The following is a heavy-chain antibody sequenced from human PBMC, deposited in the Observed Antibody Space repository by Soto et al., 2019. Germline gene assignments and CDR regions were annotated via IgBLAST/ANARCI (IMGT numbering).Heavy chain of an antibody. J-gene: IGHJ4*02. D-gene: IGHD6-13*01. V-gene: IGHV3-74*01. Sequence: GGSLRLSCAVSGFTVSNNYMSWVRQAPGKGLEGVARIDTSGHSTNYAESVKGRFTISRDNAKNTVSLQMNSLRVEDTGVYYCAKDSWYFDLWSQGSQVTVSS. CDR2: IDTSGHST. CDR1: GFTVSNNY. CDR3: AKDSWYFDL.